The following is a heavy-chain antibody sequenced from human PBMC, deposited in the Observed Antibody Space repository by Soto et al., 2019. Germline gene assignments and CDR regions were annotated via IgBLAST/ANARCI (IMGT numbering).Heavy chain of an antibody. Sequence: QVQLVQSGAEVKKPGASVKVSCKASGYTFTSYDINWVRQATGQGLEWMGWMNPNSGNTGYAQKFQGRVTMARNTFIITAYMELSSLRSEDTAVYYCARGSSEYCGGDCYLVYYYGRDVCGQGTTVTVSS. CDR2: MNPNSGNT. V-gene: IGHV1-8*01. CDR3: ARGSSEYCGGDCYLVYYYGRDV. CDR1: GYTFTSYD. J-gene: IGHJ6*02. D-gene: IGHD2-21*02.